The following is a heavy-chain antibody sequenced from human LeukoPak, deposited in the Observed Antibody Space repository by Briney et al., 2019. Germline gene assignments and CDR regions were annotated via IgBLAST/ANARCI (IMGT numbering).Heavy chain of an antibody. D-gene: IGHD6-13*01. CDR2: IYPGYSDT. CDR1: GYRLTNNW. Sequence: GESLKISCKVSGYRLTNNWIGWVREVPGKGLEWMGIIYPGYSDTRYSPSFQGQVTFSVDTSTSTVYLQWSSLKASDTAIYYCERFALNSSLDYWGQGTLVTVS. V-gene: IGHV5-51*01. J-gene: IGHJ4*02. CDR3: ERFALNSSLDY.